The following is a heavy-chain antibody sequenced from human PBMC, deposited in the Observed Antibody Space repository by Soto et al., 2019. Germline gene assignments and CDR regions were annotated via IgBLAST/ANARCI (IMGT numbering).Heavy chain of an antibody. CDR3: ARHEQFYYYYYGMDV. V-gene: IGHV5-51*01. J-gene: IGHJ6*02. Sequence: PGESLKISCKASGYSFTTYWIAWVRQMPGKGLEWMGIINPGDSDIRYSPSFQGQVTISADNSISTAYLQWSSLKASDTAMYYCARHEQFYYYYYGMDVWGLGTAVTVSS. CDR2: INPGDSDI. CDR1: GYSFTTYW. D-gene: IGHD4-4*01.